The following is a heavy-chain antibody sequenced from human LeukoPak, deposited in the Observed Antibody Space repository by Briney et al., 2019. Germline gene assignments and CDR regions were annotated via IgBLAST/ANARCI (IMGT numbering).Heavy chain of an antibody. CDR1: GYTFTGYY. CDR2: INPNSGGT. CDR3: ARDLTVTTRYDY. Sequence: ASVKVSCKASGYTFTGYYMHWVRQAPGQGLEWMGRINPNSGGTNYAQEFQGRVTMTRDTSISTAYMELSRLRSDDTAVYYCARDLTVTTRYDYWGQGTLVTVSS. D-gene: IGHD4-17*01. J-gene: IGHJ4*02. V-gene: IGHV1-2*06.